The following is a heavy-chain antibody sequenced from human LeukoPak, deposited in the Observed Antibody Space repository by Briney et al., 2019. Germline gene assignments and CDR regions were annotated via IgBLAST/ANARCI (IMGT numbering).Heavy chain of an antibody. CDR2: ISAYNGNT. J-gene: IGHJ3*02. CDR3: ARDLVPRENDAFDI. V-gene: IGHV1-18*01. Sequence: ASVKVSCKASGYTFTSYGISWVRQAPGQGLEWMGWISAYNGNTNHAQKLQGRVTMTTDTSTSTAYMELRSLRSDDTAVYYCARDLVPRENDAFDIWGQGTMVTVSS. CDR1: GYTFTSYG. D-gene: IGHD2-8*02.